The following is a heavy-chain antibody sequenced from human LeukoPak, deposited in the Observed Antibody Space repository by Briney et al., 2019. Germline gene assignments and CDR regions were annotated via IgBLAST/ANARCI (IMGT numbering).Heavy chain of an antibody. V-gene: IGHV3-7*03. J-gene: IGHJ4*02. CDR2: IKQDGSEK. D-gene: IGHD4-17*01. CDR3: TRDREVTTLDFDY. Sequence: GGSLRLSCAASGFTFSSYWMSWVRQAPGKGLEWVANIKQDGSEKYYVDSVKGRFTISRDNAKNSLYLQMNSLKTEDTAVYYCTRDREVTTLDFDYWGQGTLVTVSS. CDR1: GFTFSSYW.